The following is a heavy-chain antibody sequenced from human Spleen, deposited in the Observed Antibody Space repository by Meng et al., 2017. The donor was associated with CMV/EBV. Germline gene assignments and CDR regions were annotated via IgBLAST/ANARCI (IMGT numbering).Heavy chain of an antibody. CDR1: TFCSCG. J-gene: IGHJ4*02. D-gene: IGHD3-10*01. Sequence: TFCSCGEHWCRRAPGKGLEGGEGIRVAGSRKYNEEPVKGRFTISSDNSKNTVYLKMHSLRVEDKAVYYCAKEMRTNGFGELLPLDYWGRGTLVTVSS. CDR3: AKEMRTNGFGELLPLDY. CDR2: IRVAGSRK. V-gene: IGHV3-33*06.